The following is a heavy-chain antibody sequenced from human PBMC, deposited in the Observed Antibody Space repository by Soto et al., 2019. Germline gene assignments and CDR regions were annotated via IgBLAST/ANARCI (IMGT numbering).Heavy chain of an antibody. D-gene: IGHD3-22*01. CDR3: AKGEGSSGYYSLFDY. V-gene: IGHV3-9*01. CDR1: GFTFDDYA. Sequence: EVQLVESGGGLVQPGRSPRLSCAASGFTFDDYAMHWVRQAPGKGLEWVSGISWNSGSIGYADSVKGRFTISRDNAKNSLYLQMNSLRAEDTALYYCAKGEGSSGYYSLFDYWGQGTLVTVSS. CDR2: ISWNSGSI. J-gene: IGHJ4*02.